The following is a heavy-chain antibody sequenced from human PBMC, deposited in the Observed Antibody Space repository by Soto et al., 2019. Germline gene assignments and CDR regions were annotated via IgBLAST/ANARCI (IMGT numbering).Heavy chain of an antibody. V-gene: IGHV3-48*03. CDR2: ISSSGSTI. D-gene: IGHD3-22*01. Sequence: GGSLRLSCAASGFTFSSYEMNWVRQAPGKGLEWVSYISSSGSTIYYSDSVKGRFIISRDNAKNSLYLQMNSLRAEDTAVYYCARDLGYYDSSGYFDYWGQGTLVTVSS. CDR1: GFTFSSYE. CDR3: ARDLGYYDSSGYFDY. J-gene: IGHJ4*02.